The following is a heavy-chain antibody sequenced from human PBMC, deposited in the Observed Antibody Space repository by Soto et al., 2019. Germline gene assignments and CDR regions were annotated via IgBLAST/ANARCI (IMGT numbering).Heavy chain of an antibody. CDR2: INPNSDDA. CDR3: ARDRYSTLERVLTSRCFYYYVMDF. CDR1: GYSFTDYY. J-gene: IGHJ6*02. D-gene: IGHD6-13*01. Sequence: ASVKVSCKASGYSFTDYYIHWVRQAPGQGLEWMGWINPNSDDADYPLKFQGRVTMTRDTSISTAYMELSGLRSDDTAVYFCARDRYSTLERVLTSRCFYYYVMDFWGQGSTVIVSS. V-gene: IGHV1-2*02.